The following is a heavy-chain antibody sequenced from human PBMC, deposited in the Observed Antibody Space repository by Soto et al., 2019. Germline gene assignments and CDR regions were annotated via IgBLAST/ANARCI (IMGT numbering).Heavy chain of an antibody. D-gene: IGHD3-22*01. CDR1: GGTFSSYA. Sequence: ASVKVSCKASGGTFSSYAISWVRQAPGQGLEWMGGIIPIFGTANYAQKFQGRVTITADESTSTAYMELSSLRSEDTAVYYCANDYYDSRAPPPFRHWGQGTLVTVSS. J-gene: IGHJ1*01. CDR2: IIPIFGTA. V-gene: IGHV1-69*13. CDR3: ANDYYDSRAPPPFRH.